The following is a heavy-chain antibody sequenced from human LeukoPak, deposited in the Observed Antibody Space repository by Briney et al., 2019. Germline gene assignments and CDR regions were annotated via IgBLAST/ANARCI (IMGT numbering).Heavy chain of an antibody. D-gene: IGHD2-2*01. CDR1: GGSISSGGYS. CDR2: IYHSGST. J-gene: IGHJ4*02. Sequence: PSETLSLTCTVSGGSISSGGYSWSWIRQPPGKGLEWIGYIYHSGSTYYNPSLKSRVTISVDRSKNQFSLKLSSVTAADTAVYYCAREAVPATFDYWGRGTLVTVSS. CDR3: AREAVPATFDY. V-gene: IGHV4-30-2*01.